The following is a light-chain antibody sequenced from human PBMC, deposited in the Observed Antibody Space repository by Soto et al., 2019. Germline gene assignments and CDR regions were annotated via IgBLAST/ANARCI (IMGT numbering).Light chain of an antibody. V-gene: IGLV1-44*01. CDR2: SNN. J-gene: IGLJ3*02. CDR1: SSNIGSNT. CDR3: AAWDDSLSWV. Sequence: QLVLTQPPSASGTPGQRVTISCSGSSSNIGSNTVNWYQQLPGTAPKHLIFSNNQRPSGVPDRFSGSKSGTSASLAISGLQPEDEADYYCAAWDDSLSWVCGGGTKLTVL.